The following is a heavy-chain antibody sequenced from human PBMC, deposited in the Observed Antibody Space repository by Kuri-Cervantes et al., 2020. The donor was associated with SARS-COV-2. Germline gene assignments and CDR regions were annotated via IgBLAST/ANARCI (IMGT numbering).Heavy chain of an antibody. CDR3: ARDLAAGTFGFHY. Sequence: ASVKVSCKVSGYTLTELSMHWVRQAPGKGLEWMGIINPSGGSTSYAQKFQGRVTMTRDTSTSTVYMELSSLRSEDTAVYYCARDLAAGTFGFHYWGQGTLVTVSS. V-gene: IGHV1-46*01. D-gene: IGHD6-13*01. CDR2: INPSGGST. CDR1: GYTLTELS. J-gene: IGHJ4*02.